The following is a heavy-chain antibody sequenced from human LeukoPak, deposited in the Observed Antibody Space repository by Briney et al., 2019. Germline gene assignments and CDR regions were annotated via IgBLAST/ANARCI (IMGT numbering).Heavy chain of an antibody. CDR1: GFTFSSYG. V-gene: IGHV3-33*01. J-gene: IGHJ6*02. Sequence: QPGRSLRLSCAASGFTFSSYGMHWVRQAPGKGLEWVAVIWYDGSNKYYADSVKGRFTISRDNSKNTLYLQMNSLRAEDTAVYYCARVGYSSSWSGDYYYGMDVWGQGTTVTVSS. CDR2: IWYDGSNK. D-gene: IGHD6-13*01. CDR3: ARVGYSSSWSGDYYYGMDV.